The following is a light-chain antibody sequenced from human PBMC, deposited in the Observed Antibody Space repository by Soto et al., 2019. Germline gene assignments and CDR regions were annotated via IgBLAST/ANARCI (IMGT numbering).Light chain of an antibody. V-gene: IGKV3-11*01. CDR1: QSFSSSY. CDR3: QQRSNWPST. Sequence: EIVWTQSPATLSLSPGERATLSCRASQSFSSSYFAWYQQKPGQAPRLLIYDASNRATGIPARFSGSGSGTDFTLTISSLEPEDFAVYYCQQRSNWPSTFGQGTRLEIK. J-gene: IGKJ5*01. CDR2: DAS.